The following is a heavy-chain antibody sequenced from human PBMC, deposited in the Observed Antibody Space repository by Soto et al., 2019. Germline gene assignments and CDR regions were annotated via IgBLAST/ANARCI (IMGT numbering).Heavy chain of an antibody. V-gene: IGHV4-34*01. J-gene: IGHJ4*02. CDR1: GGSLSGYD. CDR2: INHSGST. CDR3: ARGPATY. Sequence: SETLSLTCAVYGGSLSGYDWSWIRQPPGKGLEWIGEINHSGSTNYNPSLGSRVTISVGPSNNQFSLELTSVTAADTGVYYCARGPATYWGQGTQVTVSS.